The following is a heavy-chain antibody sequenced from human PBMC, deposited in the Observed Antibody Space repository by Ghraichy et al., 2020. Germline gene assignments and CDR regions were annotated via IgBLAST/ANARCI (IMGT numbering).Heavy chain of an antibody. Sequence: GESLNISCAASGFTFSSYWMSWVRQAPGKGLEWLANIKQDGSEKYYVDSVKGRFTISRDNAKNSLYLQMNSLRAEDTALYYCAREEWQWLPNYWGQGTLVTVSS. CDR3: AREEWQWLPNY. V-gene: IGHV3-7*01. J-gene: IGHJ4*02. CDR1: GFTFSSYW. CDR2: IKQDGSEK. D-gene: IGHD6-19*01.